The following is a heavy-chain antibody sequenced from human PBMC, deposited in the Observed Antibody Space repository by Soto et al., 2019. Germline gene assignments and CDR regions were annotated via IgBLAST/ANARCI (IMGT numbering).Heavy chain of an antibody. D-gene: IGHD3-22*01. Sequence: GGSLRPSCAASGFTFSNAWINWVRQAPGNGRGWVGRVKSKNDGRTTDFAAPVKGRFAVSRDDSKNMVYLEMNSLQTEDTAIYYCTTDSYITSIIVRFDYWGHGTLVTVSS. CDR2: VKSKNDGRTT. V-gene: IGHV3-15*07. J-gene: IGHJ4*01. CDR3: TTDSYITSIIVRFDY. CDR1: GFTFSNAW.